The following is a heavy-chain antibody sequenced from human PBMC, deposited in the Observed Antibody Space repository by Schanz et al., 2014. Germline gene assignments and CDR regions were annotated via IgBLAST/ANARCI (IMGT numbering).Heavy chain of an antibody. D-gene: IGHD2-2*01. J-gene: IGHJ5*02. CDR2: IRSDNNYI. V-gene: IGHV3-21*01. CDR3: VREDIVVVPAATVWFDP. CDR1: GFPFSTYS. Sequence: EVQLVESGGGLVKPGGSLRLSCVASGFPFSTYSIHWVRQAPGKGLEWVSYIRSDNNYIYYADSVKGRFTISRDNAKNSLYLQMNSLRAEDTAVYYCVREDIVVVPAATVWFDPWGQGTLVTVSS.